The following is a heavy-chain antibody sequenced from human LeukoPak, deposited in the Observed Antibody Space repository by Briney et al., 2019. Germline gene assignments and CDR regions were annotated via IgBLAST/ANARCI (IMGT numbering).Heavy chain of an antibody. CDR1: GFTFSRYW. V-gene: IGHV3-7*01. J-gene: IGHJ2*01. Sequence: GGSLRLSCAASGFTFSRYWMSWVRQAPGKGLEWVANIKEDGGEKFHVDSVKGRFTISRDNAKNSPYLQMNSLRAEDTAVYYCARVVPRDWYFDLWGRGTLVTVSS. CDR2: IKEDGGEK. CDR3: ARVVPRDWYFDL.